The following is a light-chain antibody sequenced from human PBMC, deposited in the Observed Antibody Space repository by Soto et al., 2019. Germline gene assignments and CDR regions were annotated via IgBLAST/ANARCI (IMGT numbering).Light chain of an antibody. V-gene: IGKV3-15*01. CDR2: GAS. Sequence: ETVMTQSPATLSVSPGDRVTLSCRASQTIHTNLAWFQQKPCQAPKLLIYGASTRDTGVPARFTGSGSGTEFTLPISSLHSEDFAVYFCQQDNNWPPWTFGQGTKVEI. J-gene: IGKJ1*01. CDR3: QQDNNWPPWT. CDR1: QTIHTN.